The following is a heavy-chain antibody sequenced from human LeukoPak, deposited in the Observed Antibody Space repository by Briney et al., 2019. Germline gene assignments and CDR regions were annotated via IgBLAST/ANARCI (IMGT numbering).Heavy chain of an antibody. CDR3: ASGRRLIAARLTKVDAFDI. Sequence: SETLSLTCAVYGGSFSGYYWSWIRQPPGKGLEWIGEINHSGSTNYNPSLKSRVTISVDTSKNQFSLKLSSVTAADTAVYYCASGRRLIAARLTKVDAFDIWGQGTMVTVSS. J-gene: IGHJ3*02. CDR2: INHSGST. CDR1: GGSFSGYY. V-gene: IGHV4-34*01. D-gene: IGHD6-6*01.